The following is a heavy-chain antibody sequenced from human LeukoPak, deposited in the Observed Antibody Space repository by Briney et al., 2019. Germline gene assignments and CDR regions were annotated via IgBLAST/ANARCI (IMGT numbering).Heavy chain of an antibody. V-gene: IGHV1-2*06. CDR3: ARSAVGVEATGEFDY. J-gene: IGHJ4*02. CDR1: GYTFTGYY. CDR2: INPNSGGT. D-gene: IGHD5-12*01. Sequence: ASVKVSCKASGYTFTGYYMHWVRQAPGQGLEWMGRINPNSGGTNYAQMFQGRVTMTRDTSISTAYMELSRLRSDDTAVYYCARSAVGVEATGEFDYWGQGTLVTVSS.